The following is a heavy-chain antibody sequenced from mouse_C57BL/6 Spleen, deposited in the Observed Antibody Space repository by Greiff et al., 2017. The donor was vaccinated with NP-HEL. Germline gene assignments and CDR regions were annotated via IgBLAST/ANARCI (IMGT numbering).Heavy chain of an antibody. Sequence: EVKLMESGGGLVKPGGSLKLSCAASGFTFSSYAMSWVRQTPEKRLEWVATISDGGSYTYYPDNVKGRFTISRDNAKNNLYLQMSHLKSEDTAMYYCARDGDYDYDVYYAMDYWGQGTSVTVSS. V-gene: IGHV5-4*01. CDR2: ISDGGSYT. CDR1: GFTFSSYA. CDR3: ARDGDYDYDVYYAMDY. D-gene: IGHD2-4*01. J-gene: IGHJ4*01.